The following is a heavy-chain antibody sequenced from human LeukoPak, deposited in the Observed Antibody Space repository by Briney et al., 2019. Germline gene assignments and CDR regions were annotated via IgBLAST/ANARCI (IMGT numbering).Heavy chain of an antibody. CDR3: AREMPNYDFWSGYYMRCYFDY. Sequence: PGGSLRLSCAASGFTFSSYWMNWARQAPGKGLEWVANIKQDGSEKYYVDSVKGRFTISRDNAKNSLYLQMNSLRAEDTAVYYCAREMPNYDFWSGYYMRCYFDYWGQGTLVTVSS. V-gene: IGHV3-7*01. D-gene: IGHD3-3*01. CDR2: IKQDGSEK. CDR1: GFTFSSYW. J-gene: IGHJ4*02.